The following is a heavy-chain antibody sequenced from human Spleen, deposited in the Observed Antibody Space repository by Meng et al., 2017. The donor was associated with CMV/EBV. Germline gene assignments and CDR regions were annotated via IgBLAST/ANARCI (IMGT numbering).Heavy chain of an antibody. V-gene: IGHV4-30-4*08. J-gene: IGHJ6*02. CDR1: GGSISSGDYY. CDR2: IYYSGST. D-gene: IGHD3-22*01. CDR3: ARSRYYYDSSGYPYYYGMDV. Sequence: SETLSLTCTVSGGSISSGDYYWSWIRQPPGKGLEWIGYIYYSGSTYYNPSLKSRVTISVDTSKNQFSLKLSSVTAADTAVYYCARSRYYYDSSGYPYYYGMDVWGQGTTVTVSS.